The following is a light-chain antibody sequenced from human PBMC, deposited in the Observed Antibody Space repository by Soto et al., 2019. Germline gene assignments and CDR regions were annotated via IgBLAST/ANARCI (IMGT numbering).Light chain of an antibody. Sequence: DIQMTQSPSSLSASVGDRVTITCRASQGIGNSLAWYQQKPGKVPKVLIYTASTLHSGVPSRFSGSGSGTDFTLTISSLQPEDVATYFCQKYDSVPRSFGQGTRVEI. CDR1: QGIGNS. J-gene: IGKJ1*01. V-gene: IGKV1-27*01. CDR2: TAS. CDR3: QKYDSVPRS.